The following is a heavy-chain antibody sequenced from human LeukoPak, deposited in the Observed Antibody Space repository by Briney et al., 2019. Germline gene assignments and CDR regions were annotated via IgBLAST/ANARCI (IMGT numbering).Heavy chain of an antibody. Sequence: GGSLRLSCAASGFTFSSYSMNWVRQAPGKGLEWVSSISSSSYIYYADSVKGRFTISRDNAKNSLYLQMNSLRAEDTAVYYCARVSPNCSGGSCYLYWGQGTLVTVSS. CDR2: ISSSSYI. J-gene: IGHJ4*02. V-gene: IGHV3-21*01. CDR3: ARVSPNCSGGSCYLY. D-gene: IGHD2-15*01. CDR1: GFTFSSYS.